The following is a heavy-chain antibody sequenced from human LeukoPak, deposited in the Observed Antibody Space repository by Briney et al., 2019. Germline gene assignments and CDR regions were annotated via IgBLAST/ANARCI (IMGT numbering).Heavy chain of an antibody. CDR3: AKDMGAYCSPGSWRAFDS. CDR1: GFTFSSYA. J-gene: IGHJ3*01. V-gene: IGHV3-23*01. D-gene: IGHD2-15*01. CDR2: ISGSGGST. Sequence: PGGSLRLSCAASGFTFSSYAMSWVRQAPRKGLELVSAISGSGGSTYYSDPVKGRFTISRDNSKNTLYLQMNSLRAEDTAVYYCAKDMGAYCSPGSWRAFDSWGQGTMVTVSS.